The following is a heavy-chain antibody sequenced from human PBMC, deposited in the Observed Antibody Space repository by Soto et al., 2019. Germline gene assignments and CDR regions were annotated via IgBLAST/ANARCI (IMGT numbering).Heavy chain of an antibody. Sequence: SETLSLTCTVSGGSISSYYWSWIRQPPGKGLEWIGYIYYSGSTNYNPSLKSRVTISVDTSKNQFSLKLSSVTAADTAVYYCARDGKYCSSTSCYRREGWFDPWGQGTLVTVSS. J-gene: IGHJ5*02. D-gene: IGHD2-2*02. CDR3: ARDGKYCSSTSCYRREGWFDP. CDR2: IYYSGST. CDR1: GGSISSYY. V-gene: IGHV4-59*01.